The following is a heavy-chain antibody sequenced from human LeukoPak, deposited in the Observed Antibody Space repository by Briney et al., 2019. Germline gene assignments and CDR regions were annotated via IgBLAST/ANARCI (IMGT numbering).Heavy chain of an antibody. D-gene: IGHD6-19*01. J-gene: IGHJ3*02. CDR2: ITGSGGST. CDR3: ARGGSLAVAGTEDAFDI. Sequence: PGGSLRLSCAASGFTFRSYAMNWVRQAPGKGLEWVSAITGSGGSTYYADSVKGRFTISRENAKNSLYLQMNSLRAGDTAVYYCARGGSLAVAGTEDAFDIWGQGTMVTVSS. CDR1: GFTFRSYA. V-gene: IGHV3-23*01.